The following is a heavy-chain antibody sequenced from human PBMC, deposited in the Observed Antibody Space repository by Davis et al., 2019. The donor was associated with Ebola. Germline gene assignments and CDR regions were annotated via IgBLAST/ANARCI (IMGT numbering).Heavy chain of an antibody. D-gene: IGHD1-26*01. CDR1: SYTFTSYG. CDR2: ISAYNGNT. V-gene: IGHV1-18*01. J-gene: IGHJ5*01. Sequence: SVKVSCQASSYTFTSYGISWVRQAPGQGLEWMGWISAYNGNTNYAQKPQGRVTMTTDTSRSTAYMELRSLRSDDTAVYYCAREAGATTRIYDSWGQGTLVTVSS. CDR3: AREAGATTRIYDS.